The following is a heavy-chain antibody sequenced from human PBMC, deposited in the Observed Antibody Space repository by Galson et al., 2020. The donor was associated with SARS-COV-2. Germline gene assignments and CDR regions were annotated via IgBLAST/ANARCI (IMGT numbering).Heavy chain of an antibody. CDR2: IRHDGSNK. J-gene: IGHJ6*02. CDR1: GFTFSTYG. Sequence: WGSLRLSCAASGFTFSTYGMHWVRQAPGKGLEWVAFIRHDGSNKDYADSVKGRFTISRDNSKNTLYLQMNSLRAEDTAVYYCAKCSSDFGYSYYGVDVWGQGTTVTVSS. V-gene: IGHV3-30*02. D-gene: IGHD6-19*01. CDR3: AKCSSDFGYSYYGVDV.